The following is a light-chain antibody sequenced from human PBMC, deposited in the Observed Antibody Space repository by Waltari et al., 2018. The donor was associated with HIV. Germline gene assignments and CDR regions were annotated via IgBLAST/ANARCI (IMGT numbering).Light chain of an antibody. CDR1: NIGSKS. Sequence: SYVLTQPLSVSVASGQTARITCGGNNIGSKSVHWYQQKPGQAPVLFVYDDSDRPSGIPERFSGSNSGNTATLTISRVEAGDEADYYCQVWDSSSDHVVFGGGTKLTVL. CDR3: QVWDSSSDHVV. CDR2: DDS. V-gene: IGLV3-21*02. J-gene: IGLJ2*01.